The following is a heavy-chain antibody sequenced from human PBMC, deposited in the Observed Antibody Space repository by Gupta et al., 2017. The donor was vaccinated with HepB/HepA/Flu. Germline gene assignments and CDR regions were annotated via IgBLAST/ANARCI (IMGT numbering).Heavy chain of an antibody. V-gene: IGHV1-69*01. CDR3: AGIAAAGYYYMDV. J-gene: IGHJ6*03. CDR1: GGTLRSFA. D-gene: IGHD6-13*01. Sequence: QVQLVHSGAEVKRPGSSVKVSCKASGGTLRSFAISWVRQGHGQGCEWRGGIMPIFGTAKYTQKFKGSVTITADEFTSTAYMELKGLRSEDTAVYYCAGIAAAGYYYMDVWGNGTSVTFSS. CDR2: IMPIFGTA.